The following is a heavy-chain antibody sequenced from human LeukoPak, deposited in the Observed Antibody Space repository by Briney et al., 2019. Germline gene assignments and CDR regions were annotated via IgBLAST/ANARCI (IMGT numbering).Heavy chain of an antibody. V-gene: IGHV4-34*01. CDR2: INHSGST. CDR1: GGSFSGYY. D-gene: IGHD1-26*01. CDR3: ARAGRRELLARYNWFDP. J-gene: IGHJ5*02. Sequence: TASETLSLACAVYGGSFSGYYWSWIRQPPGKGLEWIGEINHSGSTNYNPSLKSRVTISVDTSKNQFSLKLSSVTAADTAVYYCARAGRRELLARYNWFDPWGQGTLVTVSS.